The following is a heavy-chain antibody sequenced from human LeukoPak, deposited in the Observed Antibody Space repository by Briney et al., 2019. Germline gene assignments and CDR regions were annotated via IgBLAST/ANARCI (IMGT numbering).Heavy chain of an antibody. Sequence: ASVKVSCKASGNSFTGYYIHWVRQAPGQGLEWMGWINPDGGDTNYAQKFQGRVTMTRDTSISTAYMELSRLRSDDTAVYYCARDDMVRGVPFDYWGQGTLVTVSS. CDR1: GNSFTGYY. J-gene: IGHJ4*02. CDR3: ARDDMVRGVPFDY. V-gene: IGHV1-2*02. CDR2: INPDGGDT. D-gene: IGHD3-10*01.